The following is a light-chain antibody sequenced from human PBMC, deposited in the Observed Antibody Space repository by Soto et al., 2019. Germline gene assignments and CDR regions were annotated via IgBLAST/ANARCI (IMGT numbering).Light chain of an antibody. Sequence: VLTQSPATLSVSPRERATLSCRASHNVGTNLAWYQHKPGQAPRLLISGASTRATGVPARFSGSGSETEFALTISSLQSEDLTVYFCQQYNTRPQTFGQGTKVDIK. CDR3: QQYNTRPQT. V-gene: IGKV3-15*01. J-gene: IGKJ1*01. CDR1: HNVGTN. CDR2: GAS.